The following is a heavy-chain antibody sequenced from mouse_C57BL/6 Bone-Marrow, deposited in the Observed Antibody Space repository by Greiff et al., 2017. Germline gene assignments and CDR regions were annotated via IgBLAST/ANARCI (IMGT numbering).Heavy chain of an antibody. J-gene: IGHJ3*01. CDR2: INPNNGGT. CDR3: ARGDYDDFFAY. Sequence: EVQLQQSGPELVKPGASVKISCKASGYTFTDYYMNWVKQSHGKSLEWIGDINPNNGGTSYNQKFKGKATLTVDKSSSTAYMELRSLTSEDSAVYYCARGDYDDFFAYWGQGTLVTVSA. V-gene: IGHV1-26*01. D-gene: IGHD2-13*01. CDR1: GYTFTDYY.